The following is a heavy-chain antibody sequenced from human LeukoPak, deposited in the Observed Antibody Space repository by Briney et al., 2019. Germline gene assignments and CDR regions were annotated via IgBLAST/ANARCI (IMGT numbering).Heavy chain of an antibody. CDR2: IYYSGST. Sequence: SETLSLTCTVSGGSISNSSYYWGWIRQPPGKGLEWIGSIYYSGSTHYNPSLKSRVTISVDPSKNQFSLKLSSVTAADTAVYYCARQIVGATNRFDYWGQGTLVTVSS. CDR3: ARQIVGATNRFDY. D-gene: IGHD1-26*01. V-gene: IGHV4-39*01. CDR1: GGSISNSSYY. J-gene: IGHJ4*02.